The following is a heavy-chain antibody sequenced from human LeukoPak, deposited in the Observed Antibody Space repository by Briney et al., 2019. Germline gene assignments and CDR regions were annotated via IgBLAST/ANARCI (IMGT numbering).Heavy chain of an antibody. J-gene: IGHJ4*02. Sequence: ASVKVSCKASGYTFTSYDINWVRQATGQGLEWMGWMNPNSGNTGYAQKFQGRVTITRNTSISTAYMELSSLRSEDTAVYYCARSRYCSSTSCYAVADYWGQGTLVTVSS. V-gene: IGHV1-8*01. CDR3: ARSRYCSSTSCYAVADY. D-gene: IGHD2-2*01. CDR2: MNPNSGNT. CDR1: GYTFTSYD.